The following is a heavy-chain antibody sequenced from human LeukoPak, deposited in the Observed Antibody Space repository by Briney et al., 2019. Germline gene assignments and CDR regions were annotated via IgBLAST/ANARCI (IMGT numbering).Heavy chain of an antibody. CDR3: ARSYGHDAFDI. CDR1: GGSISSGGYY. J-gene: IGHJ3*02. Sequence: SQTLSLTCTVSGGSISSGGYYWSWIRQPPGKGLEWIGYIYHSGSTYYNPSLKSRVTISVDRSKNQFSLKLSSATAADTAVYYCARSYGHDAFDIWGQGTMVTVSS. CDR2: IYHSGST. V-gene: IGHV4-30-2*01. D-gene: IGHD4-17*01.